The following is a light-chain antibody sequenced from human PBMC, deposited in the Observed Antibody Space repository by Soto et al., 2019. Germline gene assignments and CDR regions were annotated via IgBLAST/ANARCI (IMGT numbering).Light chain of an antibody. CDR3: QQYRSWPRT. CDR1: QSVDGY. V-gene: IGKV3-15*01. Sequence: EVVITQSPGTLSVSLGESATLYCRASQSVDGYLAWYQQKPGQAPRLLIYGASTRATDMPGRFSGRGAGAEFTLTISSLQSEDFAVYYCQQYRSWPRTFGQGTKVDIK. CDR2: GAS. J-gene: IGKJ1*01.